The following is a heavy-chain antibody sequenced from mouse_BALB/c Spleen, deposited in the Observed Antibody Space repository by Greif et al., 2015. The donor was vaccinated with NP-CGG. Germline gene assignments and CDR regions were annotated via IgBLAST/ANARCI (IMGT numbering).Heavy chain of an antibody. J-gene: IGHJ4*01. CDR1: GFTFSSYG. CDR3: ARGGLPDYYAMDY. V-gene: IGHV5-6-3*01. Sequence: EVMLVESGGGLVQPGGSLKLSCAASGFTFSSYGMSWVRQTPDKRLELVAIINSNGGSTYYPDSVKGRFTISRDNAKNTLYLQMSSLKSEDTAMYYCARGGLPDYYAMDYWGQGTSVTVSS. D-gene: IGHD2-2*01. CDR2: INSNGGST.